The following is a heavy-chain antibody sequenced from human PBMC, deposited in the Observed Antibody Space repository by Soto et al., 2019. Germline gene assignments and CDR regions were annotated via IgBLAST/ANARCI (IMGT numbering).Heavy chain of an antibody. V-gene: IGHV4-31*03. Sequence: QVQLQESGPGLVKPSQTLSLTCTVSGGSISSGGYYWSWIRQHPGKGLEWIGYIYYSGSTYYNPSLKSRVTISVDTSKNQFSLKLSSVTAADAAVYYCARDLRFRGFYGMDVWGQGTTVTVSS. D-gene: IGHD3-10*01. CDR3: ARDLRFRGFYGMDV. CDR1: GGSISSGGYY. J-gene: IGHJ6*02. CDR2: IYYSGST.